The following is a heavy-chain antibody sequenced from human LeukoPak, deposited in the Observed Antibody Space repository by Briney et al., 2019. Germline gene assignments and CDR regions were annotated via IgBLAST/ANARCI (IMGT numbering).Heavy chain of an antibody. Sequence: AQTLSLTCTVSGDSISSGDYYWGWIRQPPGKGLEWIGYIYYSGSTYYNPSLKSRVTISVDTSKNQFSLKLSSVTAADTAVYYCARDGGCSSTSCYPDYWGQGTLVTVSS. CDR3: ARDGGCSSTSCYPDY. CDR1: GDSISSGDYY. D-gene: IGHD2-2*01. J-gene: IGHJ4*02. V-gene: IGHV4-30-4*01. CDR2: IYYSGST.